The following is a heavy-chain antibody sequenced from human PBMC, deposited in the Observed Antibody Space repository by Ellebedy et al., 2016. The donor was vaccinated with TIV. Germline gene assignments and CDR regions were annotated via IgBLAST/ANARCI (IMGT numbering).Heavy chain of an antibody. J-gene: IGHJ4*02. CDR2: ISYDGRNE. Sequence: GGSLRLSCAASGFTFSSHGMHWVRQGPGKGLEWVAVISYDGRNEYYAGSVNGRFTISIDNSKNTVYLQMNSLRAEDTAVYYCAKDGSGAVANWGSAYYFDCWGQGILVTVSS. V-gene: IGHV3-30*18. CDR1: GFTFSSHG. D-gene: IGHD2-15*01. CDR3: AKDGSGAVANWGSAYYFDC.